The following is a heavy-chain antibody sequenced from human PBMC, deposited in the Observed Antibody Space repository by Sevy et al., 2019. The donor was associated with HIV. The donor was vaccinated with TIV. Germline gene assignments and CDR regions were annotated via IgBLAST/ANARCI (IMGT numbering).Heavy chain of an antibody. CDR1: AFTFNSYV. Sequence: GGSLSLSCAVSAFTFNSYVMSWVRQAPGKGLEWVSTISASGGYTYYADSVKGRLTISRDNSKNTVYLQMNSLRAEDTAIYYCAKETIRGYYWGQGTVVTVSS. CDR3: AKETIRGYY. V-gene: IGHV3-23*01. J-gene: IGHJ4*02. D-gene: IGHD6-25*01. CDR2: ISASGGYT.